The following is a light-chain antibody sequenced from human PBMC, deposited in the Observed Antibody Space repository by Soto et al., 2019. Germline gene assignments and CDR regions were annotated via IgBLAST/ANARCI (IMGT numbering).Light chain of an antibody. J-gene: IGKJ2*01. Sequence: EIVLTQSPATLSLSPGERATLSCRASQFVTNNVAWYQQKPGQAPRLLISDGSNRASGNPARLVGSGYGKDFTLTITCLQPEDFEVYFCQQRDALYTFGQGPKLPI. CDR2: DGS. CDR3: QQRDALYT. CDR1: QFVTNN. V-gene: IGKV3-11*01.